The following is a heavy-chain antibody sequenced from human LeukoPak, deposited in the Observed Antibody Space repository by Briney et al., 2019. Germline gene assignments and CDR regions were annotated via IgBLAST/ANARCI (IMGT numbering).Heavy chain of an antibody. CDR3: ARGEEGATDI. J-gene: IGHJ3*02. Sequence: GASVKVSCKASGYTFTSYYMHWVRQAPGQGLEWVGRINPNSGGTNYAQKFQGRVTMTRDTSISTAYMELSRLRSDDTAVYYCARGEEGATDIWGQGTMVTVSS. CDR2: INPNSGGT. D-gene: IGHD1-26*01. CDR1: GYTFTSYY. V-gene: IGHV1-2*06.